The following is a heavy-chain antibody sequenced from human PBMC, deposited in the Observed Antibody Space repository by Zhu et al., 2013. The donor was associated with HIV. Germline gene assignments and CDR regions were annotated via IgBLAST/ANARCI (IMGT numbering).Heavy chain of an antibody. CDR3: ARCALLWFGELLPSNYMDV. D-gene: IGHD3-10*01. CDR1: GGSFSGYY. V-gene: IGHV4-34*01. J-gene: IGHJ6*03. CDR2: INHSGST. Sequence: VQLQQWGAGLLKPSETLSLTCAVYGGSFSGYYWSWIRQPPGKGLEWIGEINHSGSTNYNPSLKSRVTISVDTSKNQFSLKLSSVTAADTAVYYCARCALLWFGELLPSNYMDVWGKGTTVTVSS.